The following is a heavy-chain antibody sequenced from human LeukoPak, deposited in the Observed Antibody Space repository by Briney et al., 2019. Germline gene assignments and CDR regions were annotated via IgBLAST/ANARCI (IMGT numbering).Heavy chain of an antibody. CDR2: INTNTGNP. D-gene: IGHD3-10*01. V-gene: IGHV7-4-1*02. CDR1: GYTFTSHA. J-gene: IGHJ4*02. Sequence: GASVKVSCKASGYTFTSHAMNWMRQAPGQGLEWMGWINTNTGNPTYAQGFTGRFVFSLDTSVSTAYLEISSLKAEDTAVYYCARKFSGSYPLQYYFDYWGQGTLVTVSS. CDR3: ARKFSGSYPLQYYFDY.